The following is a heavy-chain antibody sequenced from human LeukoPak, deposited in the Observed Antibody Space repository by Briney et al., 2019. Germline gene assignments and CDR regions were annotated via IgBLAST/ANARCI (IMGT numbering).Heavy chain of an antibody. CDR1: GSTLRDVS. CDR2: SDPEDGET. CDR3: VTDRAQLFWYFDL. Sequence: GASVKVSCKVSGSTLRDVSIHWVRQAPGKGLEYVGGSDPEDGETFHAQNFQGRVTMTEDTSIDTAYMELRSLRSEDTAVYYCVTDRAQLFWYFDLWGRGTLVTVSS. V-gene: IGHV1-24*01. J-gene: IGHJ2*01. D-gene: IGHD1-1*01.